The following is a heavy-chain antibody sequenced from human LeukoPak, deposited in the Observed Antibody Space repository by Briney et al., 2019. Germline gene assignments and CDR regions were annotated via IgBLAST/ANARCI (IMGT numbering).Heavy chain of an antibody. V-gene: IGHV4-59*01. CDR2: IYYSGST. D-gene: IGHD1-14*01. CDR3: ARGGCGITCFDY. J-gene: IGHJ4*02. CDR1: GGPFSSYY. Sequence: ASETLSLTCAVYGGPFSSYYWSWIRQPPGKGLEWIGYIYYSGSTNYNPSLKSRVTISVDTSKNQFSLKLSSVTAAGTAVYYCARGGCGITCFDYWGQGTLVTVSS.